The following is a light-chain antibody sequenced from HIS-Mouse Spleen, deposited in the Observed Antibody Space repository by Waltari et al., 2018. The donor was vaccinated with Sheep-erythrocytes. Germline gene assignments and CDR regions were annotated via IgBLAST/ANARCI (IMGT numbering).Light chain of an antibody. Sequence: DIVMTQSPDSLAVSLGERATINCKSSQSVLYSSHNKNYLAWYQQKPRPPSKLPNFWATNRETGVPERFSGRGSGKDFTLTIRSLPGEGVAIYFCQQSYRSLTFGGGNKVEIK. J-gene: IGKJ4*01. V-gene: IGKV4-1*01. CDR3: QQSYRSLT. CDR2: WAT. CDR1: QSVLYSSHNKNY.